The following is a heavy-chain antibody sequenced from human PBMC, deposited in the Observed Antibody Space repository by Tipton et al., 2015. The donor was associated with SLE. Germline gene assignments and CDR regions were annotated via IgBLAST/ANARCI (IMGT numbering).Heavy chain of an antibody. V-gene: IGHV4-39*01. CDR2: IYYSGST. D-gene: IGHD6-19*01. Sequence: TLSLTCTVSGDSISRSSYYWGWIRQPPGKGLEWIGSIYYSGSTYYNPSLKSRVTIFVDTSKNQFSLRLSSVTAADTAVYYCARPHSSGWPDFDYWGQGTLVTVSS. CDR1: GDSISRSSYY. CDR3: ARPHSSGWPDFDY. J-gene: IGHJ4*02.